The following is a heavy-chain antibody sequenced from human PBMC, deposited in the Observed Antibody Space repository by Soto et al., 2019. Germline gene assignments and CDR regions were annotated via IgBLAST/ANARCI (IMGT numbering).Heavy chain of an antibody. CDR1: GYTFTSYD. V-gene: IGHV1-8*01. Sequence: ASVKVSCKASGYTFTSYDINWVRQATGQGLEWMGWMNPNSGNTGYAQKFQGRVTMTRYTSISTAYMELSSLRSEDTAVYYCARGLRPAAAGNRLYYFDYWGQGTLVTVS. CDR3: ARGLRPAAAGNRLYYFDY. CDR2: MNPNSGNT. J-gene: IGHJ4*02. D-gene: IGHD6-13*01.